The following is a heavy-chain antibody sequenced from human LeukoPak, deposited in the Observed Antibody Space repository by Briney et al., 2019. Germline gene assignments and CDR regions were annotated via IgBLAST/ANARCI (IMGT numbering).Heavy chain of an antibody. Sequence: ASVKVSCKASGYTFTGYYMHWVRQAPGQGLEWMGWINPNSGGTNYAQKFQGRVTMTEDTSTDTAYMELSSLRSEDTAVYYCATDLFYDSSGYDAFDIWGQGTMVTVSS. V-gene: IGHV1-2*02. CDR3: ATDLFYDSSGYDAFDI. J-gene: IGHJ3*02. CDR1: GYTFTGYY. D-gene: IGHD3-22*01. CDR2: INPNSGGT.